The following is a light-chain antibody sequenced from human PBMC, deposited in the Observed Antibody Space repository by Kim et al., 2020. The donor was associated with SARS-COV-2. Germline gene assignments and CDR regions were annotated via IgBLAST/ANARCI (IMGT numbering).Light chain of an antibody. V-gene: IGKV3-15*01. CDR3: QQYNNWPPIT. Sequence: SPGERATLSCTASQSVNSNLAWYQQIPGQAPTLLIYGASSRATGTPARFSGSGSGTEFTLTISSLQAEDFALYYCQQYNNWPPITFGQGTRLEIK. CDR2: GAS. CDR1: QSVNSN. J-gene: IGKJ5*01.